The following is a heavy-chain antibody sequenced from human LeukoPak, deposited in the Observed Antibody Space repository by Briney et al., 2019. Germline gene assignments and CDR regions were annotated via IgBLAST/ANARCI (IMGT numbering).Heavy chain of an antibody. CDR3: ARGDYYGSGSYFVDY. J-gene: IGHJ4*02. V-gene: IGHV4-34*01. Sequence: SETLSLTCAVYGGSFSGYYWGWIRQPPGKGLEWIGEINHSGSTNYNPSLKSRVTISVDTSKNQFSLKLSSVTAADTAVYYCARGDYYGSGSYFVDYWGQGTLVTVSS. CDR2: INHSGST. CDR1: GGSFSGYY. D-gene: IGHD3-10*01.